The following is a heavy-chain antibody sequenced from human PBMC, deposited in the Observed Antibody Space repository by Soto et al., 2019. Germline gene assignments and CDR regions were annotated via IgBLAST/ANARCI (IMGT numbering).Heavy chain of an antibody. Sequence: SETLSLTCTASAASFSKYYWTWIRQPPGKGLEWIGYIYFNGNTKYNPSLEGRLTISIDTSKKEFSLKLTSVTAADAAVYYCASVTFGGIVLAHWGQGTLVTVSS. CDR1: AASFSKYY. CDR2: IYFNGNT. J-gene: IGHJ4*02. D-gene: IGHD3-16*01. CDR3: ASVTFGGIVLAH. V-gene: IGHV4-59*01.